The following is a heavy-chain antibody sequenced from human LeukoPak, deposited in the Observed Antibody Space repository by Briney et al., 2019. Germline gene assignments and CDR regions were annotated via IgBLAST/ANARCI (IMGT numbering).Heavy chain of an antibody. D-gene: IGHD6-6*01. CDR1: GFNFVNYP. Sequence: PGGSLRLSCAASGFNFVNYPLHWVRQAPGKGLEWVTQISHDGKKQYYAAAVKGRFTVSRDNSKNTVDLQMNSLRTEDTATYFCARESEYSSSPTFDSWGQGVLVTVSS. V-gene: IGHV3-30*04. CDR3: ARESEYSSSPTFDS. J-gene: IGHJ4*02. CDR2: ISHDGKKQ.